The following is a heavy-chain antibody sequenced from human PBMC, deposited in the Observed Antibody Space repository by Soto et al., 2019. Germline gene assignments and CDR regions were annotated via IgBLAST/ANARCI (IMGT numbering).Heavy chain of an antibody. CDR2: ISAYNGNT. V-gene: IGHV1-18*01. Sequence: ASVKVSCKASGYTFTSYGISWVRQAPGQGLEWMGWISAYNGNTNYAQKLQGRVTMTTDTSTSTAYMELRSLRSDDTAVYYCAADDNRYDFWDPPGHWGQGTLVTVSS. D-gene: IGHD3-3*01. J-gene: IGHJ4*02. CDR3: AADDNRYDFWDPPGH. CDR1: GYTFTSYG.